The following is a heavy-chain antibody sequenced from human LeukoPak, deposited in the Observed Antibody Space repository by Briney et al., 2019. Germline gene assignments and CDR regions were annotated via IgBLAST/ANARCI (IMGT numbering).Heavy chain of an antibody. Sequence: GRSLRLSCAASGFTFSSYGMHWVRQAPGKGLEWVAFIRYDGSNKYYADSVKGRFTISRDNSKNTLYLQMNSLRAEDTAVYYCARAGKRYYYDSSGYMAYWGQGTLVTVSS. J-gene: IGHJ4*02. CDR1: GFTFSSYG. CDR3: ARAGKRYYYDSSGYMAY. D-gene: IGHD3-22*01. V-gene: IGHV3-30*02. CDR2: IRYDGSNK.